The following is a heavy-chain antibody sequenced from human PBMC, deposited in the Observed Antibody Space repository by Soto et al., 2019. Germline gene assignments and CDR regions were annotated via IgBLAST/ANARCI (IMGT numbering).Heavy chain of an antibody. V-gene: IGHV1-2*02. D-gene: IGHD3-22*01. CDR3: ARDRDYYDSSGILYYFDY. Sequence: QVQLVQSGAEVKKPGASVKVSCKASGYTFTGYYMHWVRQAPGQGLEWMGWINPNSGGTNYAQKFQGRVTMTRDTSISTAYMELSWLRSDDTAVYYCARDRDYYDSSGILYYFDYWGQGTLVTVSS. CDR1: GYTFTGYY. J-gene: IGHJ4*02. CDR2: INPNSGGT.